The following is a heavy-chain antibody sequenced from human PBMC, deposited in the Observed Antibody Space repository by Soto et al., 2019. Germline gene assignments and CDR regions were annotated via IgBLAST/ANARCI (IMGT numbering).Heavy chain of an antibody. D-gene: IGHD6-19*01. V-gene: IGHV4-4*07. J-gene: IGHJ6*02. CDR1: GADINTYS. Sequence: SETLSLTXSVSGADINTYSWTWIRQPAGKGLEWIGRIYTSASINYNPSLKGRVTLSVDTSTNQVSLRLASVTAADTAIYYCARDREAGYNFYYGMDVWGQGTTVTAP. CDR2: IYTSASI. CDR3: ARDREAGYNFYYGMDV.